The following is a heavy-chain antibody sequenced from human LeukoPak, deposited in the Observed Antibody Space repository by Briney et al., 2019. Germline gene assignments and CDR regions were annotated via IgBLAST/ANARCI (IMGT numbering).Heavy chain of an antibody. Sequence: GGSLRLSCAASGFTFSSYWMSWVRQAPGKGLEWVANIKQDGSEKYYVDSVKGRFTISRDNAKNTLYLQMNSLRAEDTAVYYCARSAAAGFSYYSYYLDVWGKGTTVTIFS. CDR1: GFTFSSYW. CDR3: ARSAAAGFSYYSYYLDV. J-gene: IGHJ6*03. CDR2: IKQDGSEK. V-gene: IGHV3-7*01. D-gene: IGHD6-13*01.